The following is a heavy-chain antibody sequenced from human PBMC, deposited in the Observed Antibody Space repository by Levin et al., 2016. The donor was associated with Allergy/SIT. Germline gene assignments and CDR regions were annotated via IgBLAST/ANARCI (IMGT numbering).Heavy chain of an antibody. D-gene: IGHD6-19*01. V-gene: IGHV4-31*03. CDR1: GGSISSGGYY. CDR3: ARADSSGWYGEVTDY. Sequence: SETLSLTCTVSGGSISSGGYYWSWIRQHPGKGLEWIGYIYYSGSTYYNPSLKSRVTISVDTSKNQFSLKLSSVTAADTAVYYCARADSSGWYGEVTDYWGQGTLVTVSS. J-gene: IGHJ4*02. CDR2: IYYSGST.